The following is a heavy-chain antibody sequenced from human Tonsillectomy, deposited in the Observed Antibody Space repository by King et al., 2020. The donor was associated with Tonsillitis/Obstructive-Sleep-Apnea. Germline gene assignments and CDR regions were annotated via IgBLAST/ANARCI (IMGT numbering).Heavy chain of an antibody. V-gene: IGHV1-3*01. D-gene: IGHD6-19*01. CDR2: INAGNGNT. CDR3: ARSPQSSGWFFDY. J-gene: IGHJ4*02. CDR1: GYTFTSYA. Sequence: QLVQSGAEVKKPGASVKVSCKASGYTFTSYAMHWVRQAPGQRLEWMGWINAGNGNTKYSQKFQGRVTITRDTSASTAYMELSSLRSEDTAVYYCARSPQSSGWFFDYWGQGPLVTVSS.